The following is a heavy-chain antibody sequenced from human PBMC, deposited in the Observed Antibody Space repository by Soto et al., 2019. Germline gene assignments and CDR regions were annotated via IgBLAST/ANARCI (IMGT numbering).Heavy chain of an antibody. CDR2: VNYRGST. Sequence: QVQLQESGPGLVKPSKTLSLTCTVSGGSISPYYWSWVRQPPGKGLEWIGHVNYRGSTSYNPSLKSRLTISMDTSKNQFSLKLKSVSAADTAVYFCARAESSSSEGFDYWGRGTLVTVSS. V-gene: IGHV4-59*01. D-gene: IGHD6-6*01. J-gene: IGHJ4*02. CDR1: GGSISPYY. CDR3: ARAESSSSEGFDY.